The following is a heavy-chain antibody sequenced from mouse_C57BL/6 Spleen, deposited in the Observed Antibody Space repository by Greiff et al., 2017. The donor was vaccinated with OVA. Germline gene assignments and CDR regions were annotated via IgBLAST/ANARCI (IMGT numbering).Heavy chain of an antibody. Sequence: QVQLQQSGTELVKPGASVKLSCKASGYTFTSYWMHWVKQRPGQGLEWIGNINPSNGGTNYNEKFKSKATLTVDKSSSTAYMQLSSLTSEDSAFYYCASGANLALLALYWGQGTTLTVSS. V-gene: IGHV1-53*01. CDR2: INPSNGGT. CDR1: GYTFTSYW. D-gene: IGHD1-2*01. J-gene: IGHJ2*01. CDR3: ASGANLALLALY.